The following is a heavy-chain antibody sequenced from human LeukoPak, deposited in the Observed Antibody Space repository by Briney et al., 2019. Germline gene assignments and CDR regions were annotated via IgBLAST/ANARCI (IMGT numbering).Heavy chain of an antibody. J-gene: IGHJ4*02. CDR1: RFTFSSYA. CDR3: VKHREHYFASGSHDY. Sequence: GGSLRLSCAASRFTFSSYAMSWVRQAPGKGLEWVSANSGSGGSTFYADSVKGRFTISRDNSKSVLYLQMNSLRAEDTAVYYCVKHREHYFASGSHDYWGQGTLVTVSS. V-gene: IGHV3-23*01. D-gene: IGHD3-10*01. CDR2: NSGSGGST.